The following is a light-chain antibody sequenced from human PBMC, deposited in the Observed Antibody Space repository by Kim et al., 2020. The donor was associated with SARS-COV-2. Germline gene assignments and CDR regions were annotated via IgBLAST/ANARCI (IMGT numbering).Light chain of an antibody. CDR3: CSYAGSYTYV. J-gene: IGLJ1*01. CDR1: GSDVGAYNH. Sequence: TISCTGTGSDVGAYNHVPRYQQHPGKAPKILVYDCRKRPSGVPVPDRFSGSKSGNTASLTISGLQAEDEADYYCCSYAGSYTYVFGTGTKVTVL. V-gene: IGLV2-11*03. CDR2: DCR.